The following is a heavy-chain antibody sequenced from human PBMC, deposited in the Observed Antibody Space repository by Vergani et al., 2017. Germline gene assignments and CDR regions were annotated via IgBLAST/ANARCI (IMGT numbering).Heavy chain of an antibody. CDR1: GYTFTSYD. CDR2: MNPNSGNT. J-gene: IGHJ6*02. V-gene: IGHV1-8*01. CDR3: ARTTRYCSSTSYYFVPEYYYYYYGIDV. D-gene: IGHD2-2*01. Sequence: QVQLVQSGAEVKKPGASVKVSCKASGYTFTSYDINWVRQATGQGLEWMGWMNPNSGNTGYAQKFQGRVTMTRNTSISTAYMELSSLRSEDTAVYYCARTTRYCSSTSYYFVPEYYYYYYGIDVWGQGTTVTVSS.